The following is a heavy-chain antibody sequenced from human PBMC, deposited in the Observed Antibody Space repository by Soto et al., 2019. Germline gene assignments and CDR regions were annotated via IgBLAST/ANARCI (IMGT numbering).Heavy chain of an antibody. D-gene: IGHD6-13*01. CDR2: INHSGST. V-gene: IGHV4-34*01. CDR3: ARGGAGGLIATAVPRVY. CDR1: GGSFSGYY. J-gene: IGHJ4*02. Sequence: QVQLQQWGAGLLKPSETLALTCAVYGGSFSGYYWNWIRQPPGKGLECIGEINHSGSTNYNPSLKCRVTISVDTAKNHCSLKLSSVTAADTAVYYCARGGAGGLIATAVPRVYWGQGTLVTVFS.